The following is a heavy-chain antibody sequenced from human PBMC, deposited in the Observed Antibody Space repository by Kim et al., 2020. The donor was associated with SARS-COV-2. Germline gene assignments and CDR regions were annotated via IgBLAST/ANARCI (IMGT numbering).Heavy chain of an antibody. CDR2: ISPGDSNT. J-gene: IGHJ5*01. D-gene: IGHD4-17*01. Sequence: GESLKISCKGSGYRFTDYWIGWVRQMPGKGLEWMGIISPGDSNTRYSPSFQGQVTISADKSINTAYLQWGSLKASDTALYYCARALNFGDYVSNFFGSWG. V-gene: IGHV5-51*01. CDR3: ARALNFGDYVSNFFGS. CDR1: GYRFTDYW.